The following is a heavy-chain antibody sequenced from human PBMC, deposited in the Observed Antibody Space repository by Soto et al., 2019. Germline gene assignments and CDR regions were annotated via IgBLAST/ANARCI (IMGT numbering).Heavy chain of an antibody. CDR2: ISYDGSEK. V-gene: IGHV3-30*03. D-gene: IGHD6-19*01. Sequence: QVQLVESGGGVVQPGRSLRLSCAASGFTFSGYGMHWVRQAPGKGLEWVAVISYDGSEKYYVDSVKGRFTISRDNAKNSLYLQMNSLRAEDTAVYYCAREGWLVYDYWGQGTLVTVSS. J-gene: IGHJ4*02. CDR3: AREGWLVYDY. CDR1: GFTFSGYG.